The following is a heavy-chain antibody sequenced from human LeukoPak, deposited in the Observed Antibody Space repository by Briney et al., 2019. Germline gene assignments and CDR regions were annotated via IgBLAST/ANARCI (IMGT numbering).Heavy chain of an antibody. J-gene: IGHJ5*02. Sequence: PGGSLRLSCAASGFTVSSNYMSWVRQAPGKGLEWVSVIYSGGSTYYADSVKGRFTISRDNAKNSLYLQMNSLRAEDTAVYYCARDYVWGSYRPTPGDPWGQGTLVTVSS. CDR2: IYSGGST. D-gene: IGHD3-16*02. V-gene: IGHV3-53*01. CDR3: ARDYVWGSYRPTPGDP. CDR1: GFTVSSNY.